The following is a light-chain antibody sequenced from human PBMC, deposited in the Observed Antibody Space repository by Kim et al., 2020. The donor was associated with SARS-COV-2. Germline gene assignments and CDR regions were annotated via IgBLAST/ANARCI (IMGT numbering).Light chain of an antibody. CDR2: GKN. Sequence: VALGPTVRITCQGDSLRSYYATWYQQKPGQAPILVIYGKNNRPSGIPDRFSGPSSGNTASLTITGTQAGDEADYYCNSRDSNDNVVFGGGTKLTVL. CDR1: SLRSYY. J-gene: IGLJ2*01. V-gene: IGLV3-19*01. CDR3: NSRDSNDNVV.